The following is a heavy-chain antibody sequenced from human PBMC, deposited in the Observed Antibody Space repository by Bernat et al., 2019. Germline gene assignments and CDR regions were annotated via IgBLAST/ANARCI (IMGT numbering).Heavy chain of an antibody. D-gene: IGHD2-2*01. CDR1: GFTFSSYG. V-gene: IGHV3-30*18. Sequence: QVQLVESGGGVVQPGRSLRLSCAASGFTFSSYGMHWVRQAPGKGLEWVAVISYDGSNKYYADSVKGRFTISRDNSKNTLYLQMNSLRAEDTAVYYCAKDGLGYCSSTSCWIEYLQHWGQGTLVTVSS. CDR3: AKDGLGYCSSTSCWIEYLQH. CDR2: ISYDGSNK. J-gene: IGHJ1*01.